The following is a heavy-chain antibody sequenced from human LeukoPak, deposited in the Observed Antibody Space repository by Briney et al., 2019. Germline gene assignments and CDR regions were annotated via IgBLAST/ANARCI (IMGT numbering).Heavy chain of an antibody. V-gene: IGHV3-23*01. J-gene: IGHJ4*02. Sequence: GGSLRLSCAASGFTFSSYAMSWVRQAPGKGPEWVSAISGSCGSTYYADSVKGRFTISRDNSKNTLYLQMNSLRAEDTAVYYCAKEAWLTGWNYYFDYWGQGTLVTVSS. CDR2: ISGSCGST. D-gene: IGHD5-12*01. CDR1: GFTFSSYA. CDR3: AKEAWLTGWNYYFDY.